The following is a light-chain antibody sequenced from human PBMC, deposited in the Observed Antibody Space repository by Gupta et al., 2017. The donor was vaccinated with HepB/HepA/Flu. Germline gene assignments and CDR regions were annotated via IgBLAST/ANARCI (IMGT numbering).Light chain of an antibody. CDR2: DVT. Sequence: QSGLTQPASVLGSPRQPITISSTRSSGHVGGFNSVSWYQQHPGRAPKLLIYDVTSRPSGVSYRFSGSKSGNTASLTITGLQAEDDADYYCSSFRIGTTLVVFGGGTKVTVL. CDR3: SSFRIGTTLVV. V-gene: IGLV2-14*03. CDR1: SGHVGGFNS. J-gene: IGLJ2*01.